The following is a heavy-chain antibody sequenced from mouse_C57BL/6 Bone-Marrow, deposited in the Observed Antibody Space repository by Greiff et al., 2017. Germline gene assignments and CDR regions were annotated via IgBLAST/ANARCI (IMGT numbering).Heavy chain of an antibody. J-gene: IGHJ2*01. Sequence: QVQLKESGAELVRPGTSVKVSCKASGYAFTNYLIEWVKQRPGQGLEWIRVINPGSGGTNYNEKFKGKATLTADKSSSTAYMQLSSLTSEDSAVYFCARAALTVFDYWGQGTTLTVSS. V-gene: IGHV1-54*01. CDR2: INPGSGGT. D-gene: IGHD4-1*01. CDR1: GYAFTNYL. CDR3: ARAALTVFDY.